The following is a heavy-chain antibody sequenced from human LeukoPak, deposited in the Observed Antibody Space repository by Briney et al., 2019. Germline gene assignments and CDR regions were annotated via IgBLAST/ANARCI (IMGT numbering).Heavy chain of an antibody. CDR3: ARVIAARLGGYYYYYMDV. D-gene: IGHD6-6*01. V-gene: IGHV1-18*01. Sequence: ASVKVSCKASGYTFTSYGISWVRRAPGQGLEWMGWISAYNGNTNYAQKLQGRVTMTTDTSTSTAYMELRSLRSDDTAVYYCARVIAARLGGYYYYYMDVWGKGTTVTVSS. CDR1: GYTFTSYG. J-gene: IGHJ6*03. CDR2: ISAYNGNT.